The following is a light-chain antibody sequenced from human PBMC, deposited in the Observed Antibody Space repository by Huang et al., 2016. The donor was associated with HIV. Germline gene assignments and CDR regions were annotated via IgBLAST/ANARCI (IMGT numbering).Light chain of an antibody. V-gene: IGKV3-20*01. CDR3: QQYGSSPAT. CDR2: GAS. Sequence: EIVLTQSPGTLSLSPGERATLSCRASQSVSSSYLAGYQQEPGQAPRLLIDGASSRATGIPDRVSGSGSGTDFTLTISRLEPEDFAVYYCQQYGSSPATFGQGTKVEIK. CDR1: QSVSSSY. J-gene: IGKJ1*01.